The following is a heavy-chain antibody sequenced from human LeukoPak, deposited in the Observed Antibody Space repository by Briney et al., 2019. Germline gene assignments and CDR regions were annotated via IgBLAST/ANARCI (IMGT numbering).Heavy chain of an antibody. D-gene: IGHD3-9*01. CDR1: GFTFSSYA. J-gene: IGHJ4*02. Sequence: GGSLRLSCAASGFTFSSYAMSWVHQAPGKGLEWVSAISGSGGSTYYADSVKGRFTISRDNSKNTLYLQMNSLRAEDTAVYYCAKGILTGYYKSTHFDYWGQGTLVTVSS. CDR3: AKGILTGYYKSTHFDY. V-gene: IGHV3-23*01. CDR2: ISGSGGST.